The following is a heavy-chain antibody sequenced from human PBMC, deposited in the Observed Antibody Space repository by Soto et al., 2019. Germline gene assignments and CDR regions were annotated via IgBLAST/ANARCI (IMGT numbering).Heavy chain of an antibody. CDR3: AKGEILTGYYGLFDS. D-gene: IGHD3-9*01. CDR2: TGGGGDGT. CDR1: GFTFSSYA. J-gene: IGHJ4*02. Sequence: GGSLRLSCAASGFTFSSYAMSWVRQAPGKGLEWVSATGGGGDGTYYADSVKGRFTISRDNSKNTLYLQMNSLRAEDTAVYYCAKGEILTGYYGLFDSWGQGTLVTVSS. V-gene: IGHV3-23*01.